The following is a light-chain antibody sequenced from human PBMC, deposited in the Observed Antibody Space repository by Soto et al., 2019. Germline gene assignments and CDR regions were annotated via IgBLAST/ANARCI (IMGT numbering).Light chain of an antibody. Sequence: DFVMTQSPLSLPVTPGEPASISCRSSQSLLHRNGYNYLDWYLQKPGQSPQVLIYLGSNRASGVLDRFSGSGSGTDFTLKLSRVEAEDVGVYSCMRALQTPPAFGQGTRLEI. CDR2: LGS. CDR3: MRALQTPPA. CDR1: QSLLHRNGYNY. J-gene: IGKJ5*01. V-gene: IGKV2-28*01.